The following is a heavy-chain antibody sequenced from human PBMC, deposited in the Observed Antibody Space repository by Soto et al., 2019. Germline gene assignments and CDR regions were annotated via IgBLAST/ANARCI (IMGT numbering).Heavy chain of an antibody. J-gene: IGHJ4*02. V-gene: IGHV4-39*01. CDR3: ARLEGLATISYYFDF. Sequence: QLQLQESGPGLVKPSETLSLTCSVSDDSINSDKYFWGWIRQPPGKGLEWIGSIYYRGNAYYNPSLQTRGTISLDKSKSQFALKLNSVTAAASAGYFCARLEGLATISYYFDFWGPGALVTVSS. CDR2: IYYRGNA. CDR1: DDSINSDKYF. D-gene: IGHD5-12*01.